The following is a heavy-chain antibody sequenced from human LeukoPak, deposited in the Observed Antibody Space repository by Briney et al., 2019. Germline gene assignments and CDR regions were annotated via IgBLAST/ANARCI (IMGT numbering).Heavy chain of an antibody. D-gene: IGHD6-6*01. Sequence: ASVNVSCKASGYTFTSYGISGVRQPPGQGLEWMGWISAYNGKKNYVQKLQGRVTMTTDTSTSTAYMELRSLRSDDTAVYYCARGAGSYSSSSWGYYYYYYDMDVWGKGTTVTVSS. CDR3: ARGAGSYSSSSWGYYYYYYDMDV. J-gene: IGHJ6*03. CDR2: ISAYNGKK. CDR1: GYTFTSYG. V-gene: IGHV1-18*01.